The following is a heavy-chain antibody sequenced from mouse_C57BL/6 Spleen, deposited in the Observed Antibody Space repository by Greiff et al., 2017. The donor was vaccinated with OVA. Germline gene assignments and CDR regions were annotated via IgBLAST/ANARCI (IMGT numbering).Heavy chain of an antibody. CDR2: IYPGSGST. D-gene: IGHD3-3*01. Sequence: QVQLQQPGAELVKPGASVMMSCKASGYTFTSYWITWVKQRPGQGLEWIGDIYPGSGSTNYNEKFKSKATLTVDTSSSTAYMQLSSLTSEDSAVYYCARGNRGLAMDYWGQGTSVTVSS. J-gene: IGHJ4*01. CDR3: ARGNRGLAMDY. V-gene: IGHV1-55*01. CDR1: GYTFTSYW.